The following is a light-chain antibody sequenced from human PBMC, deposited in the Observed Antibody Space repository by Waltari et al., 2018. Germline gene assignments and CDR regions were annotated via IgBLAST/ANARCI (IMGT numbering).Light chain of an antibody. V-gene: IGLV2-14*03. CDR2: DVT. J-gene: IGLJ2*01. Sequence: QSALTQPASVSGSPGQSITISCTGTSSDIGSYNYVSWYQQHPGKAPKLIIYDVTNRPSGVSNRFSGSKSGNTGSLTIFGLQAEDEADYYCSSYMDTTTLELFGGGTSLTVL. CDR1: SSDIGSYNY. CDR3: SSYMDTTTLEL.